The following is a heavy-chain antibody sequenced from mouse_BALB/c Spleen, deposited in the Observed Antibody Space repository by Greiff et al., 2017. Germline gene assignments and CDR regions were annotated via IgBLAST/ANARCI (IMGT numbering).Heavy chain of an antibody. CDR2: IDPENGDT. CDR1: GFNIKDYY. Sequence: EVKLQESGAELVRSGASVKLSCTASGFNIKDYYMHWVKQRPEQGLEWIGWIDPENGDTEYAPKFQGKATMTADTSSNTAYLQLSSLTSEDTAVYYCNAVNWGDYYFDYWGQGTTLTVSS. J-gene: IGHJ2*01. CDR3: NAVNWGDYYFDY. D-gene: IGHD4-1*02. V-gene: IGHV14-4*02.